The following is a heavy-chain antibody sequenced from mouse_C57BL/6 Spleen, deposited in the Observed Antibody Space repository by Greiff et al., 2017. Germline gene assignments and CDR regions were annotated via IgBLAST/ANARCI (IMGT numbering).Heavy chain of an antibody. CDR2: ISYDGSN. CDR3: ASRYYGYDRAGFAY. V-gene: IGHV3-6*01. CDR1: GYSITSGYY. Sequence: EVQLQQSGPGLVKPSQSLSLTCSVTGYSITSGYYWNWIRQFPGNKLEWMGYISYDGSNNYNPSLKNRISITRDTSKNQFFLKLNSGTTEDTATYYCASRYYGYDRAGFAYWGQGTLVTVSA. D-gene: IGHD2-2*01. J-gene: IGHJ3*01.